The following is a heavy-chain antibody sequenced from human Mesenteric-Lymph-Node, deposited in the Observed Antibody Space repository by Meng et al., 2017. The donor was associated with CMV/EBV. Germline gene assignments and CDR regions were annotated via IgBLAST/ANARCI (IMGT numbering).Heavy chain of an antibody. CDR1: GFTFSSYT. V-gene: IGHV3-21*01. CDR2: ISSSSSYI. Sequence: GGSLRLSCAASGFTFSSYTMNWVRQAPGKGLEWVSSISSSSSYIYYADSVKGRFTISRDNAKNSLYLQMNSLRAEDTAVYYCARGSMGGMDVWGQGTTVTVSS. CDR3: ARGSMGGMDV. J-gene: IGHJ6*02. D-gene: IGHD1-26*01.